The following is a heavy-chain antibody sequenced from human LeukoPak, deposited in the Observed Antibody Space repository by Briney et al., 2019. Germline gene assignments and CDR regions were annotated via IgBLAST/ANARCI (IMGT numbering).Heavy chain of an antibody. CDR2: LSGSGAAT. J-gene: IGHJ4*02. CDR3: ANGKSEYSGGWPRGTL. Sequence: GGSLRLSCAASGFTFSNYAMVWVRQAPGKGLEWVSALSGSGAATYYADSVKGRFTISRDNSKKTLYLQMNSLRDEDTAIYYCANGKSEYSGGWPRGTLWGQGTLVTVSS. D-gene: IGHD1-26*01. CDR1: GFTFSNYA. V-gene: IGHV3-23*01.